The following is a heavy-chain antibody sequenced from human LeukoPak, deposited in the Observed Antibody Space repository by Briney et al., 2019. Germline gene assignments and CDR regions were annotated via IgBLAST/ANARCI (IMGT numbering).Heavy chain of an antibody. D-gene: IGHD5-18*01. J-gene: IGHJ4*02. CDR2: IKQDGSEK. V-gene: IGHV3-7*03. CDR1: GFILSSYW. CDR3: ARRDTAMVPYYFDY. Sequence: PGGSLRLSCAASGFILSSYWMSWVRQAPGKGLEWVANIKQDGSEKYYVDSVKGRFTISRDNAKNSLYLQKNSLRAEDTAVYYCARRDTAMVPYYFDYWGQGTLVTVSS.